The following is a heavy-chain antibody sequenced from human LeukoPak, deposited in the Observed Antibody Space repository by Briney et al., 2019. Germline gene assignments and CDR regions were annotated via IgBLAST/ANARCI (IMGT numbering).Heavy chain of an antibody. D-gene: IGHD2-2*02. CDR1: GGTFSSYA. V-gene: IGHV1-69*13. J-gene: IGHJ4*02. Sequence: SVKVSCTASGGTFSSYAISWVRQAPGQGLEWMGGIIPIFGTANYAQKFQGRVTITADESTSTAYMELSSLRSEDTAVYYCARGGPTYCRNTSCYTPYFYYWGQGTLVTVSS. CDR2: IIPIFGTA. CDR3: ARGGPTYCRNTSCYTPYFYY.